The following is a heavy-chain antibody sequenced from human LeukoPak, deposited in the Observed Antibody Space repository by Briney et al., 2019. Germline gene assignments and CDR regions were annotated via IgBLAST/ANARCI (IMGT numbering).Heavy chain of an antibody. J-gene: IGHJ4*02. Sequence: SETLSLTCTVSGGSISSYYWSWIRQPPGKGLEWIGYIYYSGNTNYNPSLKSRVTISVDTSKNQFSLKLSSVIAADTAVYYCARVGDQGSNPYYYGSAPFDYWGQGTLVTVSS. D-gene: IGHD3-10*01. CDR3: ARVGDQGSNPYYYGSAPFDY. V-gene: IGHV4-59*01. CDR1: GGSISSYY. CDR2: IYYSGNT.